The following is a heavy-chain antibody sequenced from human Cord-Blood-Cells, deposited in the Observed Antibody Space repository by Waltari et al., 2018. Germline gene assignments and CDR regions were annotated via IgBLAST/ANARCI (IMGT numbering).Heavy chain of an antibody. CDR3: ARGAHARPGDLDAFDI. CDR2: INPNSGGT. J-gene: IGHJ3*02. Sequence: QVQLVQSGAEVKKPGASVKVSCKASGYTFTGYYMHWVRQAPGQGLEWMGRINPNSGGTNYAQKFQGRVTMTRDTSISTAYMELSRLRSDDTAVYYCARGAHARPGDLDAFDIWGQGTMVTVSS. D-gene: IGHD2-2*01. V-gene: IGHV1-2*06. CDR1: GYTFTGYY.